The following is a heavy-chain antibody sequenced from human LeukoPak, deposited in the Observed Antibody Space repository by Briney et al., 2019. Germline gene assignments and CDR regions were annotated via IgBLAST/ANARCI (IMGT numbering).Heavy chain of an antibody. CDR3: ASPSPRPNHYYGMDV. V-gene: IGHV1-2*02. CDR2: INPNSGGT. CDR1: GGTFSSYA. D-gene: IGHD1-14*01. J-gene: IGHJ6*02. Sequence: GASVKVSCKASGGTFSSYAISWVRQAPGQGLEWMGWINPNSGGTNYAQKFQGRVTMTRDTSISTAYMDLSRLKSDDTAVYYCASPSPRPNHYYGMDVWGQGTPVTVSS.